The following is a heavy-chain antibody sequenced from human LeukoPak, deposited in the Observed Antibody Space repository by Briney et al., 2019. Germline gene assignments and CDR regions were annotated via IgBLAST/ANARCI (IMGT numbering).Heavy chain of an antibody. CDR2: IYYSGST. J-gene: IGHJ4*02. CDR3: ARDSYDTLTGYSNYYDY. V-gene: IGHV4-30-2*01. Sequence: SQTLSLTCTVSGGSISSGGYYWSWIQQPPGKGLEWIGYIYYSGSTYYNPSLKSRVTISVDTSKNQFSLKLSSVTAADTAVYYCARDSYDTLTGYSNYYDYWGQGTLVTVSS. CDR1: GGSISSGGYY. D-gene: IGHD3-9*01.